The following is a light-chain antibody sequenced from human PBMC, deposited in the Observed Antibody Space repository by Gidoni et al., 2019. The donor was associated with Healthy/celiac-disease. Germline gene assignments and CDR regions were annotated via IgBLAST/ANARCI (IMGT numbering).Light chain of an antibody. CDR1: QSISSW. CDR3: QQSNSYAWT. Sequence: DIQMTQSPSTLSASVGDRVTITCRASQSISSWLAWYQQKPGKAPKVLIYKASSLEGGVSSRFSGSGSGTEFTLTISSLQPDDFATYYCQQSNSYAWTFGQGTKVEIK. V-gene: IGKV1-5*03. CDR2: KAS. J-gene: IGKJ1*01.